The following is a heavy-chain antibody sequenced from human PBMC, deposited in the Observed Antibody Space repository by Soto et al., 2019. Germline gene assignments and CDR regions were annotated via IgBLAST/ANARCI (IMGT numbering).Heavy chain of an antibody. D-gene: IGHD6-6*01. CDR3: ARGVVPDV. J-gene: IGHJ6*02. CDR1: GAAIVGSSYY. V-gene: IGHV4-39*02. CDR2: IYHSGRT. Sequence: SETLSLTCTVSGAAIVGSSYYWCWIRQPPGKGLEWIANIYHSGRTHYNPSLKSRLTISVDTSKNHFSLKLTSVTAADMAVYYCARGVVPDVWGQGTTVTVSS.